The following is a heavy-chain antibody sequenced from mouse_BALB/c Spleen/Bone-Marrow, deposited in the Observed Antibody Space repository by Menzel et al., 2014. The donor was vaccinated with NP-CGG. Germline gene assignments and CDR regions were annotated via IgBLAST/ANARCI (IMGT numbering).Heavy chain of an antibody. CDR2: INPSTGYT. CDR3: ARNYDYDGGYYAMDY. CDR1: GYNFISYW. V-gene: IGHV1-7*01. D-gene: IGHD2-4*01. Sequence: VKLMESGAELAKPGASVKMSCKASGYNFISYWMHWVKQRPGQGLEWIGYINPSTGYTEYNQKFKDKATLTADKSSSKAYMQLSSLTSEDSAVYYCARNYDYDGGYYAMDYWVEEPQSPSPQ. J-gene: IGHJ4*01.